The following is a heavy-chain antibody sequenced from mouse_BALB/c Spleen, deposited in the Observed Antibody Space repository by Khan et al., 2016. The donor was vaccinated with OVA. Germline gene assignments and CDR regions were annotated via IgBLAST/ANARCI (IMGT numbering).Heavy chain of an antibody. Sequence: EVQLQESGPGLVKPSQSLSLTCTVTGYSITSDYAWNWIRQFPGNKLEWMGHISYSGNTKYNPSLKSRISITRDTSKNQFFLQLNSVTTENTATYYCARRYGGDFDYWGQGTTRTGAS. CDR2: ISYSGNT. CDR3: ARRYGGDFDY. D-gene: IGHD2-10*02. J-gene: IGHJ2*01. V-gene: IGHV3-2*02. CDR1: GYSITSDYA.